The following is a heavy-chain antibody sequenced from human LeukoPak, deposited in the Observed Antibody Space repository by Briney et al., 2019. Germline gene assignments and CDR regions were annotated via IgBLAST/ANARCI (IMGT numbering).Heavy chain of an antibody. V-gene: IGHV1-2*02. CDR2: FNPNSGGT. Sequence: ASVKVACNASGSTFTGYFMHSTRQSPEQGLGWMGWFNPNSGGTNYAQKFQGRVTMTRDTSISTAYMELSRLRSDDTAVYYCATHAGQQLVRYTFDYWCQGILITVSS. CDR1: GSTFTGYF. CDR3: ATHAGQQLVRYTFDY. J-gene: IGHJ4*02. D-gene: IGHD6-13*01.